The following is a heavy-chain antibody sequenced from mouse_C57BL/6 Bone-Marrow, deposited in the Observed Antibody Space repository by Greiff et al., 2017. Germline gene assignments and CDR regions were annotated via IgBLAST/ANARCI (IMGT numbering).Heavy chain of an antibody. Sequence: VQLQQSGAELVRPGTSVKVSCKASGYAFTNYLIEWVKQRPGQGLEWIGVINPGSGGTNYNEKFKGKATLTADKSSSTAYMQLSSLTSEDSAVYVCAGGVYYYAMDDWGQGTSVTVSS. J-gene: IGHJ4*01. CDR1: GYAFTNYL. V-gene: IGHV1-54*01. CDR2: INPGSGGT. CDR3: AGGVYYYAMDD.